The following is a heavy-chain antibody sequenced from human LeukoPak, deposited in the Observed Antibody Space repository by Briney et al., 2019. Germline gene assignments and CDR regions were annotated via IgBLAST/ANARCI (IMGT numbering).Heavy chain of an antibody. Sequence: GGSLRLSCAASGFTVSSNYMSWVRQAPGKGLEWVSVIYSGGSTYYADSVKGRFTISRDNSRNTLYLQMNSLGAEDTAVYYCAKDLPDAFFDYWGQGTLVTVSS. D-gene: IGHD2-2*01. V-gene: IGHV3-66*01. J-gene: IGHJ4*02. CDR2: IYSGGST. CDR3: AKDLPDAFFDY. CDR1: GFTVSSNY.